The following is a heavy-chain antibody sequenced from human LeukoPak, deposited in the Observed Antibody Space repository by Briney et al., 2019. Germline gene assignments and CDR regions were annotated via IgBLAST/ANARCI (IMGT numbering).Heavy chain of an antibody. Sequence: PSETQSLTCTVSGGSISSYYWSWIRQPAGKGLEWIGRIYTSGSTNYNPSLKSRVTMSVDTSKNQFSLKLSSVTAADTAVYYCARETMVRGVIFYYYGMDVWGQGTTVTVSS. D-gene: IGHD3-10*01. V-gene: IGHV4-4*07. J-gene: IGHJ6*02. CDR3: ARETMVRGVIFYYYGMDV. CDR1: GGSISSYY. CDR2: IYTSGST.